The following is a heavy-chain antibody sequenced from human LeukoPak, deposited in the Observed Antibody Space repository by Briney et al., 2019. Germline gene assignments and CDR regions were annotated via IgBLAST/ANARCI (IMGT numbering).Heavy chain of an antibody. Sequence: SETLSLTCAVYGGSFSGYYWSWIRQPPGKGLEWIGSIYYSGSTYYNPSLKSRVTISVDTSKNQFSLKLSSVTAADTAVYYCARTYSGYSYGYWGQGTLVTVSS. CDR2: IYYSGST. J-gene: IGHJ4*02. CDR1: GGSFSGYY. V-gene: IGHV4-34*01. D-gene: IGHD5-18*01. CDR3: ARTYSGYSYGY.